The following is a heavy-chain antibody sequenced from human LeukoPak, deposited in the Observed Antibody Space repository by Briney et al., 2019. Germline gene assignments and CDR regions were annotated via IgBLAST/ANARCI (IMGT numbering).Heavy chain of an antibody. D-gene: IGHD5-24*01. Sequence: EASVKVSCKASGYTFTNYYIHWVRQAPGHGLEWMGWISPYNGHTNYAQKLQGRVTMTTDTSTTTAYMELRSLRSDDTAVYYCAREGDGYRGNSRAFDPWGQGTLVTVSS. J-gene: IGHJ5*02. CDR1: GYTFTNYY. V-gene: IGHV1-18*04. CDR2: ISPYNGHT. CDR3: AREGDGYRGNSRAFDP.